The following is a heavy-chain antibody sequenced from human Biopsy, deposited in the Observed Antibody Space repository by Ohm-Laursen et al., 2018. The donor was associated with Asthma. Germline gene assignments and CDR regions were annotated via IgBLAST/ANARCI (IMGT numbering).Heavy chain of an antibody. V-gene: IGHV1-46*01. Sequence: GSSVKVSCKASGYTFTSYYMHWVRQAPGQGLEWMGIINPSGGSTSYAQKFQGRVTMTRDTSTSTAYMELSSLRSEDTAVYYCARRGITGTTLDYWGQGTLVTVSS. J-gene: IGHJ4*02. CDR2: INPSGGST. CDR3: ARRGITGTTLDY. CDR1: GYTFTSYY. D-gene: IGHD1-7*01.